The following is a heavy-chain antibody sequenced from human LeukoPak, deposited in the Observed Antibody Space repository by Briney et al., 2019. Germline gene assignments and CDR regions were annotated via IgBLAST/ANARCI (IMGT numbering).Heavy chain of an antibody. CDR3: ARDQSSSSLFDY. CDR2: INPSGGST. Sequence: ASETVSCTSSGYTFTSYYMHWVRQAPGQGLEWMGIINPSGGSTSYAQKFQGRVTMTRDTSTSTVYMELSSLRSEDTAVYYCARDQSSSSLFDYWGQGTLVTVSS. V-gene: IGHV1-46*01. CDR1: GYTFTSYY. J-gene: IGHJ4*02. D-gene: IGHD6-13*01.